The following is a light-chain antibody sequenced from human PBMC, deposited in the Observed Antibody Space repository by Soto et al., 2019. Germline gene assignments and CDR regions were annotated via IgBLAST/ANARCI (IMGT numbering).Light chain of an antibody. CDR2: DAS. CDR3: QQRSTWPLT. J-gene: IGKJ4*01. CDR1: QSVGSV. V-gene: IGKV3-11*01. Sequence: LTQSPDTLSLSPGERATVSCRASQSVGSVLVWYQQKPGQAPRLLIYDASNMATGIPGRFSGSGSGTDFTLTISSLEPEDSAVYYCQQRSTWPLTFGGGTKVEIK.